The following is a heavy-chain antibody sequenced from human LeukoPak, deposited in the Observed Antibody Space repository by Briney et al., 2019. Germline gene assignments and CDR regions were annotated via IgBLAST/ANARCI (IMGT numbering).Heavy chain of an antibody. D-gene: IGHD1-26*01. CDR1: GGSVSSSAYY. Sequence: SETLSLTCTVSGGSVSSSAYYWGWIRQPPERGLEWIGNIYYSGSTYYNPSLKSRVTISIDTSKNQFSLKLSSVTAADTAVYYCARVIRWELFFDPWGQGTLVTVSS. V-gene: IGHV4-39*07. J-gene: IGHJ5*02. CDR3: ARVIRWELFFDP. CDR2: IYYSGST.